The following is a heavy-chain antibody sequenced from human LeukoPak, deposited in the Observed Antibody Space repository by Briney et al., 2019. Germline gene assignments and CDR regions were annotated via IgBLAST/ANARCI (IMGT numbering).Heavy chain of an antibody. CDR3: ARGGFCSGGSCYLGY. Sequence: ASVKVSCKASGYTFLSYVCSGVRQAPGQGLEWMGWISAYNGNTNYAQNLQGRVTMTTDTSTSTAYMELRSLRSDDTAVYYCARGGFCSGGSCYLGYWGQGTLVTVSS. J-gene: IGHJ4*02. V-gene: IGHV1-18*01. D-gene: IGHD2-15*01. CDR2: ISAYNGNT. CDR1: GYTFLSYV.